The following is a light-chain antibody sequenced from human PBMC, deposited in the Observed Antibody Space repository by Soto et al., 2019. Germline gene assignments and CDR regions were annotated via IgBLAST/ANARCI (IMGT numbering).Light chain of an antibody. CDR2: EVT. Sequence: QSALTQPASVSGSPGQSITLSCAGTNTDIGGYKSVSWYQQHPGKAPKLIIYEVTVRPSGISRRFSGSKSGNTASLTISDLLADDEADYYCSSYSSAGTLVLFGGGTQLTVL. J-gene: IGLJ2*01. V-gene: IGLV2-14*03. CDR1: NTDIGGYKS. CDR3: SSYSSAGTLVL.